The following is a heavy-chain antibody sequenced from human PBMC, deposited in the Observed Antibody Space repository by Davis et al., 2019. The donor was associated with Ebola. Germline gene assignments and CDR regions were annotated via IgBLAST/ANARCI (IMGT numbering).Heavy chain of an antibody. J-gene: IGHJ4*02. Sequence: ASVKVSCKASGYTFTSYDINWVRQATGQGLEWMGWMNPNSGNTGYAQKFQGRVTMTRNTSISTAYMEVSSMRSEDTAVYYCARRLGVSKDTRHDHWGQGTLVTVSS. D-gene: IGHD2-15*01. CDR3: ARRLGVSKDTRHDH. V-gene: IGHV1-8*01. CDR1: GYTFTSYD. CDR2: MNPNSGNT.